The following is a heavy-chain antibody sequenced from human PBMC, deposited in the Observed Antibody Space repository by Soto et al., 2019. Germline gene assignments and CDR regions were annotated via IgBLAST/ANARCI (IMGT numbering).Heavy chain of an antibody. D-gene: IGHD3-9*01. J-gene: IGHJ2*01. CDR2: INDRGSI. CDR1: GGSFSGYY. CDR3: ARESHDILTGPPWVWYFDL. V-gene: IGHV4-34*01. Sequence: QVQLQQWGAGPLRPLETLSLTCGVSGGSFSGYYWAWIRQSPGKGLEWIGEINDRGSINYNPSLKSRVSISVDTSNNHYSLNLRSWTAADTALYYCARESHDILTGPPWVWYFDLWGRGTLVTVSS.